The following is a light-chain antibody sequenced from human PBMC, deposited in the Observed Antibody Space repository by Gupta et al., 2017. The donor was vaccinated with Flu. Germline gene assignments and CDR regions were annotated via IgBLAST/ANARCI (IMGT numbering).Light chain of an antibody. CDR3: SSYTSSYTFV. J-gene: IGLJ1*01. Sequence: QSALTQPPSVSGSPGQSVTISCTGTSSDVGTYNRVSWYQQSPGTAPKLMIYEVSNRPSGVPARFSGSKSGNTASLTISGLQGEDEADYYCSSYTSSYTFVFGTGTKVTVL. CDR1: SSDVGTYNR. CDR2: EVS. V-gene: IGLV2-18*02.